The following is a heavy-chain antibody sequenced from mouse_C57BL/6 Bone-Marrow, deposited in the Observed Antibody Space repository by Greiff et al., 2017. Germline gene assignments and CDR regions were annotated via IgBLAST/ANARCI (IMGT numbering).Heavy chain of an antibody. CDR2: ISSGGDYI. CDR1: GFTFSSYA. J-gene: IGHJ4*01. D-gene: IGHD1-1*01. V-gene: IGHV5-9-1*02. Sequence: DVKLVESGEGLVKPGGSLKLSCAASGFTFSSYAMSWVRQTPEKRLEWVAYISSGGDYIYYAYTVQGRFTISRDKSRYTLYLQMNSLKSEDTAMYYCTRGWAITAFYYYAMDYWGQGTSVTVSS. CDR3: TRGWAITAFYYYAMDY.